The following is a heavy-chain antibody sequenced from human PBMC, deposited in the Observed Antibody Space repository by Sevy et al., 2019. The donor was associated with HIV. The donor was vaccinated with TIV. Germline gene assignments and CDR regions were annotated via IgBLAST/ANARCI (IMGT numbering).Heavy chain of an antibody. D-gene: IGHD6-6*01. J-gene: IGHJ6*02. CDR2: IIPIFGTA. CDR1: GGTFSSYA. Sequence: SVKVSCKASGGTFSSYAISWVRQAPGQGLEWMGGIIPIFGTANYAQKFQGRVTITADESTSTAYMELSSLRSEDTAVYYCAREGEGQLVRYYYYYGMDVWGQGTTVTVSS. V-gene: IGHV1-69*13. CDR3: AREGEGQLVRYYYYYGMDV.